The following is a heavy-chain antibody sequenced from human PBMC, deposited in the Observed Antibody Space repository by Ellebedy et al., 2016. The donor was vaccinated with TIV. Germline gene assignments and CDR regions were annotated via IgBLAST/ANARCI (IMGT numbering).Heavy chain of an antibody. Sequence: AASVKVSCKASGYTFTSYGISWVRQAPGQGLEWMGWINPDRGDTKYPQSFQVRVSMTRDTSSSTAYMELSGLTSDDTAIDYCAKDRFPYYDSSGTTGYFDCWGQGTLVTVSS. CDR3: AKDRFPYYDSSGTTGYFDC. CDR2: INPDRGDT. CDR1: GYTFTSYG. D-gene: IGHD3-22*01. V-gene: IGHV1-2*02. J-gene: IGHJ4*02.